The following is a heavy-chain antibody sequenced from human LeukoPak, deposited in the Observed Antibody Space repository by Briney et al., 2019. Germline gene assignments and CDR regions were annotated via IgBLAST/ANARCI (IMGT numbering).Heavy chain of an antibody. CDR3: ARGGAYQLPRKGMDV. CDR2: IWYDGSNK. D-gene: IGHD2-2*01. J-gene: IGHJ6*02. Sequence: GGSLRLSCAASGFTFRNYGMHWVRQAPGKGLEWVAVIWYDGSNKYYADSVKGRFTISRDNSKNTLYLQMNSLRAEDTAVYYCARGGAYQLPRKGMDVWGQGTTVTVSS. V-gene: IGHV3-33*08. CDR1: GFTFRNYG.